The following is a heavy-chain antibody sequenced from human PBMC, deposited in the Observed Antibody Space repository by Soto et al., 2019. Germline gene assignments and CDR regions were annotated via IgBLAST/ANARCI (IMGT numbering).Heavy chain of an antibody. CDR2: ISYDGSNE. CDR3: AKDTTSWYYYYGMDV. J-gene: IGHJ6*02. D-gene: IGHD1-26*01. Sequence: QVQLVESGGGVVQPGRSLRLSCAASGFTFSSYGMHWVRQAPGKGLEWVAVISYDGSNEYYADSVKGRFTISRDNSKNTLYLQMHTLRAEDTAGYYCAKDTTSWYYYYGMDVWGQGTTVTVSS. V-gene: IGHV3-30*18. CDR1: GFTFSSYG.